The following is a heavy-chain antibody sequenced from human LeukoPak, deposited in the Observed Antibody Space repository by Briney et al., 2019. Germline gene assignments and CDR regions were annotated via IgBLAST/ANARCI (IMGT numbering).Heavy chain of an antibody. CDR1: GFTFSSSG. D-gene: IGHD1-26*01. V-gene: IGHV3-33*01. Sequence: GGSLRLSCAASGFTFSSSGMHWVRQAPGKGLEWVAVIWYDGSNKYYADSVKGRFTISRDNSKNTLYLQMNSLRAEDTAVYYCARDQWGGSYEFDYWGQGTLVNVPS. J-gene: IGHJ4*02. CDR3: ARDQWGGSYEFDY. CDR2: IWYDGSNK.